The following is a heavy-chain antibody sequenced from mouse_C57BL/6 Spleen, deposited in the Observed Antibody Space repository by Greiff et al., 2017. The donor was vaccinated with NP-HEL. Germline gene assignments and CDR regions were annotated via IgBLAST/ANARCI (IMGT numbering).Heavy chain of an antibody. CDR2: IYPGDGDT. CDR3: ARSGTTVVSDFDY. Sequence: VQRVESGPELVKPGASVKISCKASGYAFSSSWMNWVKQRPGKGLEWIGRIYPGDGDTNYNGKFKGKASLTADKSSSTAYMQLSSLTSEDSAVYFCARSGTTVVSDFDYWGQGTTLTVSS. J-gene: IGHJ2*01. V-gene: IGHV1-82*01. CDR1: GYAFSSSW. D-gene: IGHD1-1*01.